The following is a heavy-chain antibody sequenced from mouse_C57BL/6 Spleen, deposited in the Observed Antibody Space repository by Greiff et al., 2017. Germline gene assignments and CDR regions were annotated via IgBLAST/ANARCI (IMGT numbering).Heavy chain of an antibody. V-gene: IGHV1-81*01. D-gene: IGHD1-1*01. J-gene: IGHJ2*01. Sequence: VQLVESGAELARPGASVKLSCKASGYTFTSYGISWVKQRTGQGLEWIGEIYPRSGNTYYNEKFKGKATLTADKSSSTAYMELRSLTSEDSAVYFCAPITTVVEGDYWGQGTTLTVSS. CDR3: APITTVVEGDY. CDR2: IYPRSGNT. CDR1: GYTFTSYG.